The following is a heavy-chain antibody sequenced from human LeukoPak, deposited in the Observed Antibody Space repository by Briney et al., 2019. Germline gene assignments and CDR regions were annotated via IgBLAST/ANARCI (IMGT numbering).Heavy chain of an antibody. Sequence: SETLSLTCTVSGGSISSYYWSWIRQPPGKGLEWIGYIYYSGSTNYNPSLKSRVTISVDTSKNQFSLKLSSVTAADTAVYYCARAGTNWGSYFDYWGQGTLVTVSS. V-gene: IGHV4-59*01. CDR3: ARAGTNWGSYFDY. J-gene: IGHJ4*02. CDR1: GGSISSYY. CDR2: IYYSGST. D-gene: IGHD7-27*01.